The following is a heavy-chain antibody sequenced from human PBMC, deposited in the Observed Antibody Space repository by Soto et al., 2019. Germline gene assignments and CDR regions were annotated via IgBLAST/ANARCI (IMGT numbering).Heavy chain of an antibody. CDR2: IYYSGST. V-gene: IGHV4-39*01. D-gene: IGHD2-21*01. CDR3: ATMTRRINWFDP. CDR1: GGSISSSSYY. Sequence: SETLSLTCTVSGGSISSSSYYWGWIRQPPGKGLEWIGSIYYSGSTYYNPSLKSRVTISVDTSKNQFSLKLSSVTAADTAVYYCATMTRRINWFDPWGQGTLVT. J-gene: IGHJ5*02.